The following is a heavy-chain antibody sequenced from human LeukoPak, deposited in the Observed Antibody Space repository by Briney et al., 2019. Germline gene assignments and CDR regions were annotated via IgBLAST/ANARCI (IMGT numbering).Heavy chain of an antibody. J-gene: IGHJ4*02. CDR3: ARDEYSSSPGYFDY. CDR1: GFTFSSYS. D-gene: IGHD6-6*01. V-gene: IGHV3-21*01. Sequence: GGSLRLSCAASGFTFSSYSMNWVRQAPGKGLEWVACISTTSSCIYHADSLKGRFTISRDDAKNSLYLQMNSLRAEDTAVYFCARDEYSSSPGYFDYWGQGTLVTVSS. CDR2: ISTTSSCI.